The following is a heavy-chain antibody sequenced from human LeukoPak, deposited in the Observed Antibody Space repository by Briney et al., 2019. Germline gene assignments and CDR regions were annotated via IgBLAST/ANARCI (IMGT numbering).Heavy chain of an antibody. V-gene: IGHV4-59*01. J-gene: IGHJ3*01. CDR3: ARGLIVVANTGTFDF. CDR2: IYYTGST. CDR1: GVSISSNY. Sequence: PSETLSLTCTVSGVSISSNYWNWIRQPPGKGLEWMGYIYYTGSTSYNPSLKNRVTISADTSKNQFSLRLTSVTAADTAVYYCARGLIVVANTGTFDFWGQGTMVTVSS. D-gene: IGHD3-22*01.